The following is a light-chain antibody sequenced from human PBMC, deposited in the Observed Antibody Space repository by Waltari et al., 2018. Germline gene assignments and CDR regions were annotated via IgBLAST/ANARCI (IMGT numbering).Light chain of an antibody. Sequence: QSVLTQPPSASGPPGQRVTISCSGSTSNIGSNTVHWYQQLPGTAPKLLIYSNNCRPSGVPDRFSGSKSGTSASLAISGLQSEDEADYYCAAWDDSLNGHVVFGGGTKLTVL. J-gene: IGLJ2*01. V-gene: IGLV1-44*01. CDR1: TSNIGSNT. CDR2: SNN. CDR3: AAWDDSLNGHVV.